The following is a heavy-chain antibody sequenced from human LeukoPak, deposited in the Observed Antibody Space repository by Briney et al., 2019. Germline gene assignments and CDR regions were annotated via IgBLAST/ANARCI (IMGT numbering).Heavy chain of an antibody. D-gene: IGHD1-26*01. CDR1: GGSISSYY. CDR3: AREGTNSGSYSFDH. V-gene: IGHV4-59*01. J-gene: IGHJ5*02. Sequence: PSETLSLTCTVSGGSISSYYWSWIRQPPGKGLEWIGYIYYSGSTNYNPSLKSRVTISVDTSKNQFSLKLSSVTAADTAVYYCAREGTNSGSYSFDHWGQGTLVTVSS. CDR2: IYYSGST.